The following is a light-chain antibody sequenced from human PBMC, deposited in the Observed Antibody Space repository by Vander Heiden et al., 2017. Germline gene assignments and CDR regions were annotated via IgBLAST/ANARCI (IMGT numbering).Light chain of an antibody. CDR1: SSNIGSNT. J-gene: IGLJ3*02. CDR2: SNN. CDR3: AAWDDSLNGPV. Sequence: QSVLTQPPSASGTPGQRVTTPGSGSSSNIGSNTVNWYQQLPGTAPKLLIYSNNQRPSGVPDRFSGSKSGTSASLAISGLQSEDEADYYCAAWDDSLNGPVFGGGTKLTVL. V-gene: IGLV1-44*01.